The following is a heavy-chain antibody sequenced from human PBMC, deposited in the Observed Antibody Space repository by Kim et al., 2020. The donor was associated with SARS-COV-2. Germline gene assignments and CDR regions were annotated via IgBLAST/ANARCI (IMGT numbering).Heavy chain of an antibody. CDR1: GFTFSSYG. CDR2: ISYDGNNK. Sequence: GGSLRLSCAASGFTFSSYGMHWVRQAPGKGLEWVAVISYDGNNKYNADSVKGRFTISRDNSKNTLYLQMNSLRADDTAVYYCAKDRAQIFFYGMDVWGQGTTVTVSS. D-gene: IGHD2-15*01. CDR3: AKDRAQIFFYGMDV. V-gene: IGHV3-30*18. J-gene: IGHJ6*02.